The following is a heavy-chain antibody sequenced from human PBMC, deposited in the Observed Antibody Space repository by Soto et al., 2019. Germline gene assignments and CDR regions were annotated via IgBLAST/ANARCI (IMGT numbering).Heavy chain of an antibody. Sequence: GGSLRLSCAASGFTFSSYGMHWVRQAPGKGLEWVAVIWYDGSNQHYGESVKGRFTISRDNYKNTLYLQLNSLRAEDTAVYYCARVKAQRALDGMDVWGKGTTVTVSS. CDR3: ARVKAQRALDGMDV. J-gene: IGHJ6*04. CDR1: GFTFSSYG. V-gene: IGHV3-33*01. CDR2: IWYDGSNQ.